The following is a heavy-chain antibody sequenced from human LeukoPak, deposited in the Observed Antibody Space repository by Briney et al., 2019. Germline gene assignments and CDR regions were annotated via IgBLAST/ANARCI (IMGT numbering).Heavy chain of an antibody. CDR1: GYTFTSYG. D-gene: IGHD6-19*01. CDR3: ATSRSGWYYFDY. CDR2: ISAYNGNT. V-gene: IGHV1-18*04. Sequence: GASVKVSCKASGYTFTSYGICWVPQAPRQGLERMGWISAYNGNTNYAQKIQGRVTMTTDTSTSTAYMELRSLRSDDTAVYYCATSRSGWYYFDYWGQGTLVTVSS. J-gene: IGHJ4*02.